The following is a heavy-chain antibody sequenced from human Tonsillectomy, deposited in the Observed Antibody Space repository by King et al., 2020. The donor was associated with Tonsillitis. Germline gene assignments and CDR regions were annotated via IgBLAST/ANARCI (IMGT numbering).Heavy chain of an antibody. CDR3: AKQNSPMGQWLTPPFDY. D-gene: IGHD6-19*01. J-gene: IGHJ4*02. Sequence: VQLVESGGVLVQPGGSLRLSCAASGFTFSSYDMNWVRQAPGKGLEWVSGISGSSGSTYYADSVKGRFTISRDNYKNTLYLQMNSRRAADTAVYYCAKQNSPMGQWLTPPFDYWGQGTLVTVSS. CDR1: GFTFSSYD. V-gene: IGHV3-23*04. CDR2: ISGSSGST.